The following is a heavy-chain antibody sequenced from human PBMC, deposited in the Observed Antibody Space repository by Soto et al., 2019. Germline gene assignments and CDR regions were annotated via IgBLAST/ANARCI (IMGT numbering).Heavy chain of an antibody. V-gene: IGHV3-53*01. J-gene: IGHJ4*02. CDR3: AKALVGEVGATDY. CDR2: LYPGGRA. Sequence: GESLKISCAASGFTVNSNYLTWVRQAPGKGLKWVSVLYPGGRADYADSVQGRFSISRDNSRNTLYLQMNSLGAEDAALYYCAKALVGEVGATDYWGQGALVTVSS. CDR1: GFTVNSNY. D-gene: IGHD1-26*01.